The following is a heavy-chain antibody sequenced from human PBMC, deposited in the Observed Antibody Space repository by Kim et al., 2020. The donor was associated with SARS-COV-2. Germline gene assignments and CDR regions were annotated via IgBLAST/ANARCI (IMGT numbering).Heavy chain of an antibody. CDR2: ISYDGSNK. CDR3: AKDRSLLNSYYYGSSGYPPGLVIDY. D-gene: IGHD3-22*01. CDR1: GFTFSSYG. J-gene: IGHJ4*02. V-gene: IGHV3-30*18. Sequence: GGSLRLSCAASGFTFSSYGMHWVRQAPGKGLEWVAVISYDGSNKYYADSVKGRFTISRDNSKNTLYLQMNSLRAEDTAVYYCAKDRSLLNSYYYGSSGYPPGLVIDYWGQGTLVTVAS.